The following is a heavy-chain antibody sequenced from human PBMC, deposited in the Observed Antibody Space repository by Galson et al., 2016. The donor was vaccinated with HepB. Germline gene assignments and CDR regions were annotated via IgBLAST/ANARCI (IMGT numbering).Heavy chain of an antibody. CDR1: GLPSNNYA. CDR3: GILYGGFDP. V-gene: IGHV3-43*02. Sequence: SLRLSCAASGLPSNNYAMHWVRQAPGKGLECVALISGDGRNTYYADSVQGRFSISRDNSKKSPYLEMNSLRTEDTAFYYCGILYGGFDPWGQGTLVTVSS. CDR2: ISGDGRNT. J-gene: IGHJ5*02. D-gene: IGHD2/OR15-2a*01.